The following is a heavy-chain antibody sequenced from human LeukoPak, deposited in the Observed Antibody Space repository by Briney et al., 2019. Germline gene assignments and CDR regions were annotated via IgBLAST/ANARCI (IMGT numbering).Heavy chain of an antibody. CDR1: GFTFDDYA. V-gene: IGHV3-9*01. J-gene: IGHJ4*02. Sequence: PGGSLRLSCAASGFTFDDYAMHWVRQAPGKGLEWVSGISWNSGSIGDADSVKGRFTISRDNAKNSLYLQMNSLRAEDTALYYCAKDMSRWSSGWPSFDYWGQGTLVTVSS. CDR3: AKDMSRWSSGWPSFDY. CDR2: ISWNSGSI. D-gene: IGHD6-19*01.